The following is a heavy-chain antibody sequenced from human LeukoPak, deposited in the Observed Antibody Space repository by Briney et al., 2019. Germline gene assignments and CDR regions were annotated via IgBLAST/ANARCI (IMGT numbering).Heavy chain of an antibody. CDR3: ARYEGNFQPYYFDY. J-gene: IGHJ4*02. V-gene: IGHV3-23*01. D-gene: IGHD3-3*01. CDR2: ISGSGGST. Sequence: PGGSLRLSCAASGFTFSSYAMSWVRQAPGKGLEWVSAISGSGGSTYYADSVKGRFTISRDNAKNSLYLQMNSLRAEDTAVYYCARYEGNFQPYYFDYWGQGTLVTVSS. CDR1: GFTFSSYA.